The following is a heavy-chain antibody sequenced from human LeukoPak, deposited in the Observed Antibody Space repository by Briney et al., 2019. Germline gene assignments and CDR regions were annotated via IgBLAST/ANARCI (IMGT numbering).Heavy chain of an antibody. J-gene: IGHJ4*02. CDR3: ARMTRHYYGSGSYPDY. V-gene: IGHV3-33*08. Sequence: GGSLRLSCAASGFTFSSYAMHWVRQAPGKGLEWVAVIWYDGSNKYYADSVKGRFTISRDNSKNTLYLQMNSLRAEDTAVYYCARMTRHYYGSGSYPDYWGQGTLVTVSS. CDR2: IWYDGSNK. D-gene: IGHD3-10*01. CDR1: GFTFSSYA.